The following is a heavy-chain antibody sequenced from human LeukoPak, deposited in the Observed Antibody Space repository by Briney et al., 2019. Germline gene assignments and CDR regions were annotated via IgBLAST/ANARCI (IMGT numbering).Heavy chain of an antibody. V-gene: IGHV4-39*01. CDR2: IYYSGST. CDR3: ARQSPGIVGERWFDP. Sequence: PSETLSLTCTVSGGSISSSSYYWGWIRQPPGKGLEWIGSIYYSGSTYYNPSLKSRVPISVDTSKNQFSLKLSSVTAADTAVYYCARQSPGIVGERWFDPWGQGTLVTVSS. J-gene: IGHJ5*02. D-gene: IGHD1-26*01. CDR1: GGSISSSSYY.